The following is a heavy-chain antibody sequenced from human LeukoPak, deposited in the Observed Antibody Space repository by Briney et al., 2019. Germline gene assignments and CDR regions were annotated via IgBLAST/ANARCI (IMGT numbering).Heavy chain of an antibody. J-gene: IGHJ4*02. D-gene: IGHD2-15*01. Sequence: PGGSLRLSCAASGFTFSSYAMSWVRQAPGKGLEWVSAIRGSGGSTYYADSVKGRFTISRDNSKNTLYLQMNSLRADDTAVYYCAKGSVYCSGGSCYSGLFDYWGQGTLVTVSS. CDR3: AKGSVYCSGGSCYSGLFDY. CDR1: GFTFSSYA. CDR2: IRGSGGST. V-gene: IGHV3-23*01.